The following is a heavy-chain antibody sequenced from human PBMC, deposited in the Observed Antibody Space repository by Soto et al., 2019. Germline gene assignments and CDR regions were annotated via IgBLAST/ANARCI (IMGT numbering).Heavy chain of an antibody. CDR1: GYTFNTYY. D-gene: IGHD2-21*02. Sequence: QVQLVQSGAEVRKPGASVKVSCKPSGYTFNTYYLHWLRQAPGQALEWMGVIHPSGGGTTYAQKFLGRVTVTRDPFTTTVFMVLSSLRSDDTAVYYCARGGHIAVVTASFDYWGQGTLVTVSS. J-gene: IGHJ4*02. CDR2: IHPSGGGT. CDR3: ARGGHIAVVTASFDY. V-gene: IGHV1-46*02.